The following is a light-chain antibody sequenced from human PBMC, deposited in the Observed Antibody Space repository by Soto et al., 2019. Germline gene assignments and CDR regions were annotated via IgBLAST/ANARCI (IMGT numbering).Light chain of an antibody. CDR3: QQYYNSRT. J-gene: IGKJ1*01. Sequence: ELVLTPSPRNLTLSPGKRATLACRASQSLSSSYLAWYQQKPGQAHWLLIYGASSRATGVPDRFSGSGSGTDFTLTISSLEPEDFTMYYCQQYYNSRTFGQGTKVDIK. V-gene: IGKV3-20*01. CDR1: QSLSSSY. CDR2: GAS.